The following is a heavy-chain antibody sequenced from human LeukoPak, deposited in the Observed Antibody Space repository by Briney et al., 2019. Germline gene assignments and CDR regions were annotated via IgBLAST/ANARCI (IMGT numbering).Heavy chain of an antibody. Sequence: PGGSLRLSCAASGFTFSSYAMHWVRQAPGKGREWVAVISYDGSNKYYADSVKGRFTISRDNSKNTLYLQMNSLRAEDTAVYYCARASVQLERRTDLGYWGQGTLVTVSS. CDR3: ARASVQLERRTDLGY. J-gene: IGHJ4*02. CDR2: ISYDGSNK. CDR1: GFTFSSYA. D-gene: IGHD1-1*01. V-gene: IGHV3-30*04.